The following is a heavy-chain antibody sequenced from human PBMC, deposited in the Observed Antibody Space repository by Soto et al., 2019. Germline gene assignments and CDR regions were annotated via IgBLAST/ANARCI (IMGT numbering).Heavy chain of an antibody. V-gene: IGHV4-39*01. Sequence: PGETLSLTCAVSGGSFSSNTYYWGWMRQGPGKGLEWIGSVCGSGSTYYNPSRRSRVTISVDTSKNQFSLKLSSVTAADTAVYYCATRPRSITKGVWFDPWGQGTLVTVSS. CDR2: VCGSGST. CDR3: ATRPRSITKGVWFDP. D-gene: IGHD2-8*01. CDR1: GGSFSSNTYY. J-gene: IGHJ5*02.